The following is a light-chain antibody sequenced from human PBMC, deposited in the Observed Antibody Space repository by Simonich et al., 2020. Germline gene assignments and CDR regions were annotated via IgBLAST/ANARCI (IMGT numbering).Light chain of an antibody. Sequence: DIQTTQSPSSLSASVGDRVTITCRASQSISSYLNWYQQKPVKAPKLLIYAASSLQSWVPSRFSGSGSGTDFTLTISSLQPEDFATYYCQQSYSTPWTFGQGTKVEIK. CDR1: QSISSY. J-gene: IGKJ1*01. V-gene: IGKV1-39*01. CDR3: QQSYSTPWT. CDR2: AAS.